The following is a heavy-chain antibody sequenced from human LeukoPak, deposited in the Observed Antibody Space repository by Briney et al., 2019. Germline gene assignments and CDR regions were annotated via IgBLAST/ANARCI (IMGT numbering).Heavy chain of an antibody. J-gene: IGHJ5*02. V-gene: IGHV3-13*01. CDR2: IGTAGDT. D-gene: IGHD1-26*01. CDR3: ARAQVGATSIWFDP. CDR1: GFTFSSYD. Sequence: PGGSLRLSCAASGFTFSSYDMHWVRQATGKGLEWVSAIGTAGDTYYPGSVKGRFTISRENAKNSLYLQMNSLRAGDTAVYYCARAQVGATSIWFDPWGQGTLVTVSS.